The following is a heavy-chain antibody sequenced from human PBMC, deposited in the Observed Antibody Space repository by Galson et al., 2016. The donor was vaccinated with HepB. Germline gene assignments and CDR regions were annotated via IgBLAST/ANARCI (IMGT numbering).Heavy chain of an antibody. D-gene: IGHD2-8*02. J-gene: IGHJ4*02. CDR2: TPCDGNYK. CDR1: GFTLRSYA. Sequence: SLRLSCAASGFTLRSYAMHWVRQAPGKGLEWVSITPCDGNYKSYADSVKGRFTISRDNSKNTLYLQLNSLRTGDTAVYYCARSRIPGYCAAAVCHSFDYWGQGTLVTVSS. V-gene: IGHV3-30*03. CDR3: ARSRIPGYCAAAVCHSFDY.